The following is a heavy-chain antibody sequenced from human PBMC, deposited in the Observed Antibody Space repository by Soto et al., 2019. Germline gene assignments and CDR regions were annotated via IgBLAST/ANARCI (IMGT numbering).Heavy chain of an antibody. J-gene: IGHJ2*01. D-gene: IGHD2-2*02. V-gene: IGHV1-69*01. CDR1: GGTFSSYA. Sequence: QVQLVQSGAEVKKPGSSVKVSCKASGGTFSSYAISWVRQAPGQGLEWIGGIIPIFGTANYAQKFQGRVTITADESTSTAYMELSSLRSEDTAVYYCARGGKCSSTSCYRYFDLWGRGTLVTVSS. CDR3: ARGGKCSSTSCYRYFDL. CDR2: IIPIFGTA.